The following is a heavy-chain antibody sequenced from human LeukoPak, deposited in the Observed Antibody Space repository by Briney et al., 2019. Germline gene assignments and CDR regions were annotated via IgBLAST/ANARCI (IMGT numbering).Heavy chain of an antibody. Sequence: SETLSLTCTVSGGSISSYYWSWIRQPPGKGLEWIGYIYYSGSTNHNPSLKSRVTISVDTSKNQFSLKLSSVTAADTAVYYCARDTSRVGATGFDYWGQGTLVTVSS. J-gene: IGHJ4*02. V-gene: IGHV4-59*01. D-gene: IGHD1-26*01. CDR1: GGSISSYY. CDR2: IYYSGST. CDR3: ARDTSRVGATGFDY.